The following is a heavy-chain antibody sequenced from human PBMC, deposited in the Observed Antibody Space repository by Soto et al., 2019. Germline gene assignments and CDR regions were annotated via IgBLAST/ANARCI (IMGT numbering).Heavy chain of an antibody. CDR2: VSAYNGNT. D-gene: IGHD1-1*01. CDR1: GYTFTLHG. V-gene: IGHV1-18*04. Sequence: ASVKVSCTASGYTFTLHGISWLRQAPGQGLGWMGWVSAYNGNTKYAQNIQGRVTMTTDRSTSTAYMELRSLRSDDTAVYYCARAGGTQRFDECGQGPMVTVAS. CDR3: ARAGGTQRFDE. J-gene: IGHJ4*02.